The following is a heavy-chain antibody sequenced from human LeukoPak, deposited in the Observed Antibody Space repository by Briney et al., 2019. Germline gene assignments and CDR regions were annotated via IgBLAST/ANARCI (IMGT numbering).Heavy chain of an antibody. CDR3: ARDLGGYSYGSHFDY. Sequence: GGSLRLSCAASGFTFSSYGMHWVRQAPGKGLEWVSSITTSSSYIYYADSVKGRFTISRDNAKNSLYLQMNSLRAEDTAVYYCARDLGGYSYGSHFDYWGQGTLVTVSS. D-gene: IGHD5-18*01. V-gene: IGHV3-21*01. CDR2: ITTSSSYI. CDR1: GFTFSSYG. J-gene: IGHJ4*02.